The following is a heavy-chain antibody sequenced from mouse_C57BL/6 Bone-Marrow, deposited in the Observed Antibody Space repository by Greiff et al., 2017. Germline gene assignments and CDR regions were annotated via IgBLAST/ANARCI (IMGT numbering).Heavy chain of an antibody. D-gene: IGHD4-1*01. V-gene: IGHV5-6*01. J-gene: IGHJ3*01. CDR2: ISSGGSYT. CDR3: ARQGENWSY. Sequence: EVKLVESGGDLVKPGGSLKLSCAASGFTFSSYGMSWVRQTPDKRLEWVATISSGGSYTYYPDSVKGRFTISRDNAKNTLYLQMSSLKSEDTAMYYCARQGENWSYWGQGTLVTVSA. CDR1: GFTFSSYG.